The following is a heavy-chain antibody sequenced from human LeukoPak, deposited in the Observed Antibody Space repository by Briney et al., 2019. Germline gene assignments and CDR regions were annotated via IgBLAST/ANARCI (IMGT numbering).Heavy chain of an antibody. V-gene: IGHV3-23*01. Sequence: PGGSLRLSCAASGFTFSSYAMRGVRRAPGRGREWVSAISGSGGSTYYADSVKGRFTISRDNSKNTLYLQMNSLRAEDTAVYYCAKRGYSGYDPWFDPWGQGTLVTVSS. J-gene: IGHJ5*02. CDR2: ISGSGGST. CDR3: AKRGYSGYDPWFDP. D-gene: IGHD5-12*01. CDR1: GFTFSSYA.